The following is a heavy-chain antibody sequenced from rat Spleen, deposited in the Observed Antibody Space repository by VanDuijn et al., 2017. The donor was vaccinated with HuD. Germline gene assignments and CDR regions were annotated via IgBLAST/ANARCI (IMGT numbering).Heavy chain of an antibody. D-gene: IGHD2-1*01. CDR2: ITNPGSTT. V-gene: IGHV5-31*01. CDR1: GFTFNNYW. J-gene: IGHJ2*01. CDR3: TRARFDTLDY. Sequence: EVQLVESGGGLVQPGGSLKLSCVVSGFTFNNYWMTWIRQAPGKGLEWVAAITNPGSTTYYPDSVRGRFTISRDNAKSTPYLQMNSLRSEDTATYYCTRARFDTLDYWGQGVMVTVSS.